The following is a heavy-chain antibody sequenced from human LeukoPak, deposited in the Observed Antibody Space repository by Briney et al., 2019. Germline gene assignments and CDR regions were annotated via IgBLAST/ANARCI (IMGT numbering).Heavy chain of an antibody. J-gene: IGHJ4*02. CDR2: ISGSGSSI. CDR1: GFIFNAHS. D-gene: IGHD6-19*01. CDR3: AKGTGASAWLADY. V-gene: IGHV3-48*01. Sequence: PGGSLRLSCAASGFIFNAHSINWVRQAPGKGLEWVSYISGSGSSIDYADSVGGRFTIYRDSAKNSVCLQMNNLRAEDTAVYYCAKGTGASAWLADYWGQGTLVTVSS.